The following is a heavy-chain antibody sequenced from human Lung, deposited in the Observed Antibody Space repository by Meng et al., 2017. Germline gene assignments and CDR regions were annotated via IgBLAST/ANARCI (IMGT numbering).Heavy chain of an antibody. Sequence: LVRSGAEFTKTGYSVKVSCKASCYTFTSYRISWVRQAPGQVLEWMGWISAYNGNTNYAQKLQGRVTMTTDTSTSTAYMELRSLRSDDTAVYYCAASTSIAGSPFDYWGQGTLVTVSS. CDR2: ISAYNGNT. J-gene: IGHJ4*02. D-gene: IGHD6-6*01. CDR1: CYTFTSYR. CDR3: AASTSIAGSPFDY. V-gene: IGHV1-18*01.